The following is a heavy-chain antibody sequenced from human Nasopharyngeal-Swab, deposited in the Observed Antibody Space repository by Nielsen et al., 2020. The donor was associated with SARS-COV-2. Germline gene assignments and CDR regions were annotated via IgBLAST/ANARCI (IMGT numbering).Heavy chain of an antibody. D-gene: IGHD6-19*01. V-gene: IGHV3-30*18. J-gene: IGHJ5*02. Sequence: RQAPGKGLEWVALISYDGSYSYYADSMKGRFTISRDNSKNTLYLQVDSLRTDDTAVYYCAKDVLSSGWWGFDPWGQGTQVTVSS. CDR2: ISYDGSYS. CDR3: AKDVLSSGWWGFDP.